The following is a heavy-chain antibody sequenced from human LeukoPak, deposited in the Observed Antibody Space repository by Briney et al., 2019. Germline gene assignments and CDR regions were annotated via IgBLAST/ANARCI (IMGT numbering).Heavy chain of an antibody. V-gene: IGHV1-2*02. D-gene: IGHD3-22*01. Sequence: ASVKVSCKASGYTFTNHYVHWVRQVPGQGLEWIGWINPNSGGTKYAQNFQGRVSMTRDTSITTAYMELSRLRSDDTAVYYCARDDFYDVSGFDSWGQGTRVTVSS. J-gene: IGHJ4*02. CDR1: GYTFTNHY. CDR3: ARDDFYDVSGFDS. CDR2: INPNSGGT.